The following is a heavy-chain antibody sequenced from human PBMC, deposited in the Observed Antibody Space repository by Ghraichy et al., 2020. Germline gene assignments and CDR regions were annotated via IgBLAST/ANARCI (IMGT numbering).Heavy chain of an antibody. J-gene: IGHJ4*02. Sequence: GGSLRLSCAASGFTFSTYTMNWVRQAPGKGLEWVSSIGDSDDYIYYADSLKGRFTISRDNAKRSVYLQMNSLRAEDTAVYYCAGLRNAFDYWGQGTPVTVSS. V-gene: IGHV3-21*01. CDR1: GFTFSTYT. CDR2: IGDSDDYI. CDR3: AGLRNAFDY. D-gene: IGHD2-8*01.